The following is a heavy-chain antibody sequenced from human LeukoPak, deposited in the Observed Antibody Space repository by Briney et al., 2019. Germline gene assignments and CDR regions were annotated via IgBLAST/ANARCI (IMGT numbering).Heavy chain of an antibody. Sequence: GGSLGLSCAASGFTFSSYAMSWVRQAPGKGLEWVSAISGSGGSTYYADSVKGRFTISRDNSKNTLYLQMNSLRAEDTAVYYCAKDLEGYCSGGSCYRRRVGYFDYWGQGTLVTVSS. CDR2: ISGSGGST. J-gene: IGHJ4*02. D-gene: IGHD2-15*01. CDR3: AKDLEGYCSGGSCYRRRVGYFDY. CDR1: GFTFSSYA. V-gene: IGHV3-23*01.